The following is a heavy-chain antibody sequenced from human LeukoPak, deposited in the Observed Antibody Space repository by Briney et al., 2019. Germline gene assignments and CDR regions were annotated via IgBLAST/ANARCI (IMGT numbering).Heavy chain of an antibody. D-gene: IGHD3-10*01. CDR2: IIPIFGST. J-gene: IGHJ4*02. V-gene: IGHV1-69*13. CDR1: GCTFSSCA. Sequence: GASVKVSCKASGCTFSSCAISWVRQAPGQGLEWMGGIIPIFGSTNYAQKFQGRVTITADESTSTSYMELSSLRSEDTAVYYCARTFGSGMGPFDYWGQGTLVTVSS. CDR3: ARTFGSGMGPFDY.